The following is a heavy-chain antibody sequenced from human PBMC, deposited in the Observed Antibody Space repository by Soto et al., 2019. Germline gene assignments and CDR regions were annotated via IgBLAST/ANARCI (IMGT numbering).Heavy chain of an antibody. J-gene: IGHJ4*02. Sequence: QVQLVQSGAEVKKPGASVKVSCKVSGYIRTELFMHWVRQAPGKGLEWMGGFDPEDGEIIYAQKVQGRVTMTEDTSTDTAYMELSSLRSEDTAVYYCATDRGAAAGTLDYWGQGTLVTVSS. CDR3: ATDRGAAAGTLDY. CDR2: FDPEDGEI. D-gene: IGHD6-13*01. V-gene: IGHV1-24*01. CDR1: GYIRTELF.